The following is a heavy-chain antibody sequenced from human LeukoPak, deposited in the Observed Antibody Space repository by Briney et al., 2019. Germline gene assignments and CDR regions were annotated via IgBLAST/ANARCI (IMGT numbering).Heavy chain of an antibody. CDR2: INHSGST. CDR1: GGSFSGYY. Sequence: SETLSLTCAVYGGSFSGYYWSWIRQPPGKGLEWIGEINHSGSTNSNPSLKSRVTISVETSKNQFSLKLSSVTAADTAMYYCARRLLGYCSGGSCYSGYFQHWGQGTLVTVSS. V-gene: IGHV4-34*01. D-gene: IGHD2-15*01. CDR3: ARRLLGYCSGGSCYSGYFQH. J-gene: IGHJ1*01.